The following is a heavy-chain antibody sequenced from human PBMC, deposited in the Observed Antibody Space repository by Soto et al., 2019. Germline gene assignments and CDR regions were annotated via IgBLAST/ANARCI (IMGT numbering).Heavy chain of an antibody. D-gene: IGHD2-15*01. Sequence: EVQLVESGGGLVKPGGSLRLSCAASGFTFTNAWMTWVRQAPGKGLEWVGRIRSKTDGGTADFAAPVKGRFTISRDDSKNTLYREMSSLKTEDTAVYHCTTVGYCSGPSCYSVLDSWGQGTLVTVSS. CDR3: TTVGYCSGPSCYSVLDS. CDR2: IRSKTDGGTA. J-gene: IGHJ4*02. V-gene: IGHV3-15*01. CDR1: GFTFTNAW.